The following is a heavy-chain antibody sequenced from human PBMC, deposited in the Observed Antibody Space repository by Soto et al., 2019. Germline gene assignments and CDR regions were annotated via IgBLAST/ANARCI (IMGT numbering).Heavy chain of an antibody. Sequence: QVQLQESGPGLVKPSQTLSLTCTVSGGSISSGGYYWSWIRQHPGKGLEWMGYIYYSGSPYYNPSLKSRVTISVDTSKDQFSLKLSSVTAADTAVYYCAGVTVTYNWFDPWGQGTLVTVSS. CDR1: GGSISSGGYY. D-gene: IGHD4-17*01. J-gene: IGHJ5*02. CDR2: IYYSGSP. V-gene: IGHV4-31*03. CDR3: AGVTVTYNWFDP.